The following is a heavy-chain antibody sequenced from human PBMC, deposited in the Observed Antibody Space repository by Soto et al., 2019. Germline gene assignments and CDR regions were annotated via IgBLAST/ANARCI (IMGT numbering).Heavy chain of an antibody. V-gene: IGHV3-66*01. CDR3: AREWDSGWYVDV. Sequence: EVQLVESGGGLVQPGGSLRLSCAASGFTVSSNYMSWVRQAPGKGLEWVSDIYSGGSTYYADSVKGRFTISRDNSKNTLYLQMNSLRAEDTAVYYCAREWDSGWYVDVWGKGTTVTVSS. CDR2: IYSGGST. J-gene: IGHJ6*03. D-gene: IGHD6-19*01. CDR1: GFTVSSNY.